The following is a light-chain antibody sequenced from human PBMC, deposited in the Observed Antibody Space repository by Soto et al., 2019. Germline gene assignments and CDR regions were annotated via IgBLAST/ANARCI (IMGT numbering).Light chain of an antibody. CDR3: QQYNSYWP. CDR1: QSISSW. Sequence: DNRMTQSPSTLSASVGDRVTITCRASQSISSWLAWYQQKPGKAPKLLIYDASSLESGVPSRFSGSGSGTEFTLTISSLQPDDFATYYCQQYNSYWPFGQGTKVDIK. J-gene: IGKJ1*01. CDR2: DAS. V-gene: IGKV1-5*01.